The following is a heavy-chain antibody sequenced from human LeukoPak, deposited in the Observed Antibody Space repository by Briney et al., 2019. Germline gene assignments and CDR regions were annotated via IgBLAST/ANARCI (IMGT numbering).Heavy chain of an antibody. CDR1: GFTFSNYG. CDR3: ARDTQQLDLSSGIH. CDR2: ISFDGSAK. D-gene: IGHD6-19*01. V-gene: IGHV3-33*08. J-gene: IGHJ4*02. Sequence: PGGSLRLSCAASGFTFSNYGMHWVRQAPGKGLEWVSVISFDGSAKYYADSVEGRFTISRDNSKNTLYLQMNSLRAEDTAVYYCARDTQQLDLSSGIHWGQGTLVTVSS.